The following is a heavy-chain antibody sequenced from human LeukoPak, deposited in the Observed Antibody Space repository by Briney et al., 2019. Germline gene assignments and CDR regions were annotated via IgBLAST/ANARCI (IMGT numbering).Heavy chain of an antibody. CDR2: ISSSGSTI. CDR3: ATSPPGYCSSTSCYQDY. V-gene: IGHV3-48*04. CDR1: GFTFSSYS. J-gene: IGHJ4*02. D-gene: IGHD2-2*01. Sequence: GGSLRLSCAASGFTFSSYSMNWVRQAPGKGLEWVSYISSSGSTIYYADSVKGRFTISRDNAKNTLYLQMNSLRAEDTAVYYCATSPPGYCSSTSCYQDYWGQGTLVTVSS.